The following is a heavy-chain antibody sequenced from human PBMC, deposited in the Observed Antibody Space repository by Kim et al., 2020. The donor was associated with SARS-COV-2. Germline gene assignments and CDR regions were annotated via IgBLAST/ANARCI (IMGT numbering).Heavy chain of an antibody. J-gene: IGHJ3*02. Sequence: PSLQCRFTISVDKSKNQFSLKLSSVTAADTAVYYCARRGLSSSWYVGAFDIWGQGTMVTVSS. D-gene: IGHD6-13*01. CDR3: ARRGLSSSWYVGAFDI. V-gene: IGHV4-4*02.